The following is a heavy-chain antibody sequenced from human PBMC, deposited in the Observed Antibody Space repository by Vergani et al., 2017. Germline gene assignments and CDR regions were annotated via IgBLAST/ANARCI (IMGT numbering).Heavy chain of an antibody. CDR3: ARDNEVGATTWGDGMDV. V-gene: IGHV3-33*01. Sequence: QVQLVESGGGVVQPGRSLRLSCAASGFTFSSYGMHWVRQAPGKGLEGVAVIWYDGSNKYYADSVKGRFTISRDNSKNTLYLQMNSLRAEDTAVYYCARDNEVGATTWGDGMDVWGQGTTVTVSS. D-gene: IGHD1-26*01. J-gene: IGHJ6*02. CDR2: IWYDGSNK. CDR1: GFTFSSYG.